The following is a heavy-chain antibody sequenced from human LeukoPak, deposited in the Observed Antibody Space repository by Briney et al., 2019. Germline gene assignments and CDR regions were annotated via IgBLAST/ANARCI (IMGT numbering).Heavy chain of an antibody. CDR1: GVSISSYY. J-gene: IGHJ3*02. CDR2: IYYSGST. D-gene: IGHD1-26*01. V-gene: IGHV4-59*12. CDR3: ARDRSGSYYNDAFDI. Sequence: SETLSLTCTVSGVSISSYYWSWIRQPPGKGLEWIGYIYYSGSTNYNPSLQSRVTISVDTSKNQFSLKLSSVTAADTAVYYCARDRSGSYYNDAFDIWGQGTMVTVSS.